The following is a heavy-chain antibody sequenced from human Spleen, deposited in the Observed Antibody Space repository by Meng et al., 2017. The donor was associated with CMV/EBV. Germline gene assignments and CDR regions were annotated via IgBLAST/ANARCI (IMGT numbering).Heavy chain of an antibody. Sequence: GESLKISCAASGFTFSSYSMNWVRQAPGKGLEWVSYISSSSSTIYYADSVKGRFTISRDNAKNSLYLQMNSLRAEDTAVYYCARLYCSSTSCYNYFDYWGQGTLVTVSS. D-gene: IGHD2-2*01. CDR2: ISSSSSTI. CDR1: GFTFSSYS. CDR3: ARLYCSSTSCYNYFDY. V-gene: IGHV3-48*04. J-gene: IGHJ4*02.